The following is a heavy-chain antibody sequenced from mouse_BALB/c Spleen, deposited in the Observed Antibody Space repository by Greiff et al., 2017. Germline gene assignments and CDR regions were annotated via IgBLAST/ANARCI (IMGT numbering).Heavy chain of an antibody. V-gene: IGHV5-12-2*01. D-gene: IGHD1-1*01. CDR3: ARQGYYYGSSYPFAY. Sequence: EVQGVESGGGLVQPGGSLKLSCAASGFTFSSYTMSWVRQTPEKRLEWVAYISNGGGSTYYPDTVKGRFTISRDNAKNTLYLQMSSLKSEDTAMYYCARQGYYYGSSYPFAYWGQGTLVTVSA. J-gene: IGHJ3*01. CDR2: ISNGGGST. CDR1: GFTFSSYT.